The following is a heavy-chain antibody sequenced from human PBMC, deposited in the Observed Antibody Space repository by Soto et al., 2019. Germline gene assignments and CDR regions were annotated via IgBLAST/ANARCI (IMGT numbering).Heavy chain of an antibody. Sequence: QVQLVQSGAEVKKPGASVKVSCKASGYTFTSYAIHWVRQAPGQRLEWMGWIDAGNGYTKCSQKSQGRVSITRDTSAGTAYMELSSLRSEDTALYYCARAVQMAPGDYWGQGTLVTVSS. CDR3: ARAVQMAPGDY. CDR2: IDAGNGYT. D-gene: IGHD7-27*01. CDR1: GYTFTSYA. J-gene: IGHJ4*02. V-gene: IGHV1-3*01.